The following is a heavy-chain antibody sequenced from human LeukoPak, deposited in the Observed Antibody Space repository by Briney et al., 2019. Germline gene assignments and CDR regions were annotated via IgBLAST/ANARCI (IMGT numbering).Heavy chain of an antibody. CDR2: IQQDGSEK. CDR3: AGSWGYRALDI. D-gene: IGHD3-16*01. Sequence: GGSLRLSCAASGFIFRNYCMSWVRQAPGKGLEWVANIQQDGSEKSYVDSVKGRFTISRDNARSSLYLQMDSLRAEDTALYYCAGSWGYRALDIWGQGTMVTVSS. V-gene: IGHV3-7*01. J-gene: IGHJ3*02. CDR1: GFIFRNYC.